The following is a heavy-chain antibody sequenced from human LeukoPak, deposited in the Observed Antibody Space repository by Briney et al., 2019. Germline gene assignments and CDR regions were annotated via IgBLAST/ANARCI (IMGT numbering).Heavy chain of an antibody. CDR3: VTRLA. D-gene: IGHD3-16*01. Sequence: PGGSLRLSCAASGFTVSSNYMSWVRQAPGKGLDWVSMIYSGGSTNYADPVKGRFTISRDSSKNTLYLQMNSLRAEDTAVYYCVTRLAWGQGTLVTVSS. J-gene: IGHJ5*02. CDR1: GFTVSSNY. V-gene: IGHV3-53*01. CDR2: IYSGGST.